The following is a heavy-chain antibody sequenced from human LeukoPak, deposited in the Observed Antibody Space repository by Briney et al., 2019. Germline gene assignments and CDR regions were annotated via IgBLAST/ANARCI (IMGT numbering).Heavy chain of an antibody. J-gene: IGHJ4*02. D-gene: IGHD2-15*01. CDR1: GGSISSGGYY. CDR3: ASARAAVVVPYYFDY. Sequence: ETLSLTCTVSGGSISSGGYYWSWVRQAPGKGLEWVSVIYSGGSTYYADSVKGRFTISRDNSKNTLYLQMNSLRAEDTAVYYCASARAAVVVPYYFDYWGQGTLVTVSS. V-gene: IGHV3-66*01. CDR2: IYSGGST.